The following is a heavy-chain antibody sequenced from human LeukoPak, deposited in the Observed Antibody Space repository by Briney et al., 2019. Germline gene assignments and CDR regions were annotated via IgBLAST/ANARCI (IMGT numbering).Heavy chain of an antibody. J-gene: IGHJ4*02. CDR1: GFTFSSYA. V-gene: IGHV3-30-3*01. D-gene: IGHD2-2*01. CDR2: ISYDGSNK. CDR3: ARGPFPGIVVVPAAMLFDY. Sequence: PGGSLRLSCAASGFTFSSYAKHWVRQAPGKGLEWVAVISYDGSNKYYADSVKGRFTISRDNSKNTLYLQMNSLRAEDTAVYYCARGPFPGIVVVPAAMLFDYWGQGTLVTVSS.